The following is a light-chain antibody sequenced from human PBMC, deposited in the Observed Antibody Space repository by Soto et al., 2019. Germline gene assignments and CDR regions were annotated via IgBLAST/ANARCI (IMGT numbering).Light chain of an antibody. J-gene: IGLJ1*01. Sequence: QSALTQPASVSGSPGQSITISCTGTSSDVGGYNYVSWYQQHPGKAPKLIIYDVSNRPSGVSNRFSGSKSGNTASLTISGLQAEDEADYYCSSYTSSSPDVFGTGTKLTVL. CDR2: DVS. CDR1: SSDVGGYNY. CDR3: SSYTSSSPDV. V-gene: IGLV2-14*01.